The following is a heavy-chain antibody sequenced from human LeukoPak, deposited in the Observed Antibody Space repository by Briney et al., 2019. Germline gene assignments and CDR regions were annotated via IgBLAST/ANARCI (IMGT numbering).Heavy chain of an antibody. Sequence: GGSLRLSCAASGFTFSSYAMSWVRQAPGKGLEWVSAISGSGGSTYYADSVKGRFTTSGDNSKNTLYLQMNSLRAEDTAVYYCAMEGIAVAGRSPLGYWGQGTLVTVSS. CDR3: AMEGIAVAGRSPLGY. V-gene: IGHV3-23*01. D-gene: IGHD6-19*01. CDR1: GFTFSSYA. J-gene: IGHJ4*02. CDR2: ISGSGGST.